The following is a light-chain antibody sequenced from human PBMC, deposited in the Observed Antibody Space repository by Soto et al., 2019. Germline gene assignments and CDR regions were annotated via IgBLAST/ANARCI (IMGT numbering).Light chain of an antibody. Sequence: QSALTQPRSVSGSPGQSVTISCTGTSSDVGGYNYVSWYQQHPGKAPKLMIYDVSKRPPGVPDRFSGSKSGNTASLTISGLPAEDEADYYCCSYAGSYTVFGGGTKVTVL. CDR3: CSYAGSYTV. J-gene: IGLJ3*02. CDR2: DVS. V-gene: IGLV2-11*01. CDR1: SSDVGGYNY.